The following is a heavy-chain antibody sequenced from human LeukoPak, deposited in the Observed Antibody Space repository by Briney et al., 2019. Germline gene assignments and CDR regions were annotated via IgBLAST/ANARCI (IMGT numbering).Heavy chain of an antibody. D-gene: IGHD3-22*01. J-gene: IGHJ4*02. V-gene: IGHV4-4*07. CDR2: IHTSGST. CDR3: ARDKYIYDSSGYYTSDY. Sequence: SETLSLTCTVSGGSISSYYWSWIRQPAGKGLEWIGRIHTSGSTNYNPSLKSRVTMSVDTSKNQFSLKLSSVTAADTAVFYCARDKYIYDSSGYYTSDYWGQGTLVTVSS. CDR1: GGSISSYY.